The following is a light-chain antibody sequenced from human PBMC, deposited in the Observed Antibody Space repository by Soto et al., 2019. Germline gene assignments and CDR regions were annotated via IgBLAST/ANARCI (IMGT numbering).Light chain of an antibody. CDR3: SSYTTGSTLYV. Sequence: QSALTQPASVSRSPGQSITISCTGSSNDTGAYKYVSWYQQYPGKAPKLIIFEVSNRPSGVSNRFSGSKSGNTASLTIAGLQAEDEADYHCSSYTTGSTLYVFGGGTKLTVL. CDR2: EVS. J-gene: IGLJ1*01. CDR1: SNDTGAYKY. V-gene: IGLV2-14*01.